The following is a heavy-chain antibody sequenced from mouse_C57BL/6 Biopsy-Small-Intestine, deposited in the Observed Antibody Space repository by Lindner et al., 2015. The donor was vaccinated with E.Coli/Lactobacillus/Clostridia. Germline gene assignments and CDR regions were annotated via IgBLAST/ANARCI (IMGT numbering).Heavy chain of an antibody. J-gene: IGHJ4*01. Sequence: VQLQESGGGLVRSGRSLRLSCATSGFTFSDFYMEWVRQAPGKGLEWIAASRNKANDYTTEYSASVKGRFIVSRDTSQSILYLQMNALRAEDTAIYYCARDLGAMDYWGQGTSVTVSS. D-gene: IGHD4-1*01. CDR2: SRNKANDYTT. V-gene: IGHV7-1*01. CDR1: GFTFSDFY. CDR3: ARDLGAMDY.